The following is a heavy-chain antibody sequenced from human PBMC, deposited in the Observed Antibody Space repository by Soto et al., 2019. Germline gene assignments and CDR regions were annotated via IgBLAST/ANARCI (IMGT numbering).Heavy chain of an antibody. CDR2: ISYDGTEE. CDR1: GFTFSSFG. J-gene: IGHJ4*01. V-gene: IGHV3-30*18. CDR3: AKGRFDVVTISPFDH. Sequence: GGSLRLSCAAAGFTFSSFGMHWVRQAPGKGLEWVAVISYDGTEEKYADSVKGRATVSRDNSKNTVYLQMNRLRGDDSAIYYCAKGRFDVVTISPFDHWGQGXLVTVYS. D-gene: IGHD3-3*02.